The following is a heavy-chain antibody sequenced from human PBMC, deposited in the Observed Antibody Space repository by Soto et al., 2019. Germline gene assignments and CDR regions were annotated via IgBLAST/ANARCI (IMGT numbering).Heavy chain of an antibody. CDR2: IYWDGDK. CDR1: GFSLTTSGVG. Sequence: QITLKESGPTLVKPTQTLTLTCTFSGFSLTTSGVGGGWIRQPPGKALQWLALIYWDGDKRYSPSLKSRLTIMKETSKKQVVLIMTNMDPVDTAKYYCVQTHKWLKFDYWGQGTLVTVSS. D-gene: IGHD5-12*01. J-gene: IGHJ4*02. V-gene: IGHV2-5*02. CDR3: VQTHKWLKFDY.